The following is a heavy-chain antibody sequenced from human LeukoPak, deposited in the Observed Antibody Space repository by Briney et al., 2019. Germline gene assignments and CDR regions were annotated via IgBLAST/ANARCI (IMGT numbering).Heavy chain of an antibody. V-gene: IGHV1-24*01. CDR1: GYTLTELS. D-gene: IGHD2-2*02. CDR3: ARRYCSSTSCYKGLDY. Sequence: ASVKVSCKVSGYTLTELSMHWVRQAPGKGLEWMGGFDPEDGETIYAQKFQGRVTMTEDTSTDTAYMELSSLRSEDTAVYYCARRYCSSTSCYKGLDYWGQGTLVTVSS. J-gene: IGHJ4*02. CDR2: FDPEDGET.